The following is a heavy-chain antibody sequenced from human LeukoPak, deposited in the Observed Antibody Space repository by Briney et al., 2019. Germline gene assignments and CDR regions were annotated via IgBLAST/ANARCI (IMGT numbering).Heavy chain of an antibody. J-gene: IGHJ4*02. Sequence: PSETLSLTCTVSGGSISRYYWSWIRQPPGKGLEWIGYIYYSGSTNYNPSLKSRVTISVDTSKNQFSLKLSSVTAADTAVYYCARERDYGGFYYWGQGTLVTVSS. D-gene: IGHD4-23*01. V-gene: IGHV4-59*01. CDR3: ARERDYGGFYY. CDR1: GGSISRYY. CDR2: IYYSGST.